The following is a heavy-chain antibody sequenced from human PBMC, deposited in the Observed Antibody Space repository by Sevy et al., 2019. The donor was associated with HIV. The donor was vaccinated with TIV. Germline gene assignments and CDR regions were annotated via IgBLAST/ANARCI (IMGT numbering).Heavy chain of an antibody. CDR1: RFTFDDYA. CDR2: ITRNSYEAYGGTT. V-gene: IGHV3-49*03. J-gene: IGHJ4*02. Sequence: AGSLRLSCTTSRFTFDDYAMSWFRQAPGKGLEWVAFITRNSYEAYGGTTDYAASVKGRFIISRDDSKSVAFLQMNSLKTEDTAVYYCTRGLATADTPEYYFDYWGQGTLVTVSS. D-gene: IGHD5-12*01. CDR3: TRGLATADTPEYYFDY.